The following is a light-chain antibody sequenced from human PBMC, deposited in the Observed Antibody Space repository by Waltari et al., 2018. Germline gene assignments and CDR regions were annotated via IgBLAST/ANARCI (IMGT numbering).Light chain of an antibody. J-gene: IGKJ1*01. CDR2: DAS. CDR3: QQYGDSPET. CDR1: QTVTRSY. Sequence: EIVLTQSPATLSLSPGERATLSCRASQTVTRSYLAWYQQKPGLAPRLLIYDASNSATGIPDRFSGSVSGTDFTLTISTLYPEDFSVYYCQQYGDSPETFGPGTQVEIK. V-gene: IGKV3D-20*01.